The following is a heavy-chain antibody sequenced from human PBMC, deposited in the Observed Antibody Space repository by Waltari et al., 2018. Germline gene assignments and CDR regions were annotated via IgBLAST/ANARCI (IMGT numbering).Heavy chain of an antibody. CDR1: GGTFSSYA. J-gene: IGHJ5*02. Sequence: QVQLVQSGAEVKKPGSSVKVSCKASGGTFSSYAISWVRQAPGQGLEWMGGIIPILGTANYAQKFKGRVTITADKSTSTAYMELSSLRSEDTAVYYCARDRLATMVRGALNWFDPWGQGTLVTVSS. CDR3: ARDRLATMVRGALNWFDP. V-gene: IGHV1-69*14. CDR2: IIPILGTA. D-gene: IGHD3-10*01.